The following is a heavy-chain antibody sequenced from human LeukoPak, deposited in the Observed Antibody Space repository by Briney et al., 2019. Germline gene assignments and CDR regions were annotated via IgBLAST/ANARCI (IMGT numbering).Heavy chain of an antibody. CDR3: ARDDEPGIAAAGTP. CDR1: GFTFSSYG. Sequence: PGGSLRLSCAASGFTFSSYGRHWVRQAPGKGLEWVAVISYDGSNKYYADSVKGRFTISRDNSKNTLYLQMNSLRAEDTAVYYCARDDEPGIAAAGTPWGQGTLVTVSS. CDR2: ISYDGSNK. D-gene: IGHD6-13*01. V-gene: IGHV3-30*03. J-gene: IGHJ5*02.